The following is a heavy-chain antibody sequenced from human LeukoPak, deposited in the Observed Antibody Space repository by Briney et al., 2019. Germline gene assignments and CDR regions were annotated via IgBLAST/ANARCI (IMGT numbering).Heavy chain of an antibody. CDR3: ARLSRISFDY. CDR2: ISSSSSYI. V-gene: IGHV3-21*01. J-gene: IGHJ4*02. D-gene: IGHD2-15*01. Sequence: GSLRLSCAASGFTFSSFAMSWVRQAPGKGLEWVSSISSSSSYIYYADSVKGRFTISRDNAKNSLYLQMNSLRAEDTAVYYCARLSRISFDYWGQGTLVTVSS. CDR1: GFTFSSFA.